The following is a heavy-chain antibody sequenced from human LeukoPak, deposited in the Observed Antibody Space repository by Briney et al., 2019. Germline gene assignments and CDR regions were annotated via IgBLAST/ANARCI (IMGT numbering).Heavy chain of an antibody. J-gene: IGHJ4*02. CDR1: GFAFSSYG. V-gene: IGHV3-30*18. CDR2: ISYHGSNK. Sequence: GRSLRLSCAASGFAFSSYGMHWVRQAPGKGLEWVALISYHGSNKYYPDSVKGRFTISRDNSKNTLYLQMNSLRAEDTAVYYCAKDRGSNTPDYWGQGTLVIVSS. CDR3: AKDRGSNTPDY. D-gene: IGHD1-26*01.